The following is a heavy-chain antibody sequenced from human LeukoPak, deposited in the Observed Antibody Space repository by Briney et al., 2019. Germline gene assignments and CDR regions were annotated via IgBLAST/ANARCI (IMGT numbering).Heavy chain of an antibody. Sequence: PSETLSLTCTVSGGSISSGSYYWSWIRQPAGKGLEWIGRIYTSGSTNYNPSLKSRVTISVDTSKNQFSLKLSSVTAADTAVYYCARDPKYSGSPLPDYWGQGTLVTVSS. D-gene: IGHD1-26*01. CDR1: GGSISSGSYY. J-gene: IGHJ4*02. CDR2: IYTSGST. CDR3: ARDPKYSGSPLPDY. V-gene: IGHV4-61*02.